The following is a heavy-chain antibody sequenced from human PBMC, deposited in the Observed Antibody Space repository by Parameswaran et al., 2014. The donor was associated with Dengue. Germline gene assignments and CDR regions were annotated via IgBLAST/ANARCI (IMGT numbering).Heavy chain of an antibody. CDR2: ISYDGTNK. V-gene: IGHV3-30-3*01. J-gene: IGHJ6*02. CDR3: ARGERVVAAANGNIYYYDGMDA. D-gene: IGHD2-15*01. Sequence: WIRQPPGKGLEWVALISYDGTNKYFADSVKGRFTISRDISKNTLFLQMNSLTSEDTAVYYCARGERVVAAANGNIYYYDGMDAWGQGTTVTVSS.